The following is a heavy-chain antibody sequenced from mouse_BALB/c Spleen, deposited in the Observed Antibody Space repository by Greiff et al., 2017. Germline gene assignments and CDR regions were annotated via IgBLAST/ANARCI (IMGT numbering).Heavy chain of an antibody. Sequence: EVMLVESGGGLVKPGGSLKLSCAASGFTFSSYAMSWVRQTPEKRLEWVATISSCGSYTYYPDSVKGRFTISRDNAKNTLYLQMSSLRSEDTAMYYCARHYYYGSSYYDAMDYWGQGTSVTVSS. CDR1: GFTFSSYA. D-gene: IGHD1-1*01. CDR2: ISSCGSYT. J-gene: IGHJ4*01. V-gene: IGHV5-9-3*01. CDR3: ARHYYYGSSYYDAMDY.